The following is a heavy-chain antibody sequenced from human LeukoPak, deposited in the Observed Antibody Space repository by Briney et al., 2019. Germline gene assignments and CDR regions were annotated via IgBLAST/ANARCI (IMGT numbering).Heavy chain of an antibody. D-gene: IGHD3-22*01. V-gene: IGHV4-61*05. CDR2: IYYSGST. CDR1: GDCISTSKSY. CDR3: TRGSIAYYYMDV. Sequence: PSETLSLTCTVSGDCISTSKSYWGWIRQPPGKGLEWIGNIYYSGSTNYNPSLESRVTISVDTSKNQFSLKLSSVTAADTAVYYCTRGSIAYYYMDVWGKGTTVTISS. J-gene: IGHJ6*03.